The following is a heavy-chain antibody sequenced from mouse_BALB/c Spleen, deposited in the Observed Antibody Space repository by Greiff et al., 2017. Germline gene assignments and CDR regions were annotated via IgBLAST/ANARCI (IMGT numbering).Heavy chain of an antibody. CDR1: GFTFSSFG. J-gene: IGHJ3*01. Sequence: EVKVVESGGGLVQPGGSRKLSCAASGFTFSSFGMHWVRQAPEKGLEWVAYISSGSSTIYYADTVKGRFTISRDNPKNTLFLQMTSLRSEDTAMYYCARDGYDVGWFAYWGQGTLVTVSA. CDR3: ARDGYDVGWFAY. CDR2: ISSGSSTI. D-gene: IGHD2-2*01. V-gene: IGHV5-17*02.